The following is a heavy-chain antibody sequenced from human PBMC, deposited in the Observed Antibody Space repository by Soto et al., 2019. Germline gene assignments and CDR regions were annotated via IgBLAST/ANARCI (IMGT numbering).Heavy chain of an antibody. CDR3: VRYDRINMKPYSPEGFHI. CDR2: VYYGGAIFYSGNI. Sequence: SETLSLTCTVSGDSISSSNSHWGWTRQPPGKGLEYIGSVYYGGAIFYSGNIYYNPSLKSRVTISVDTSKNQFSLRLSSATAADTGVYYCVRYDRINMKPYSPEGFHIWGQGTMVTVSS. D-gene: IGHD3-3*02. CDR1: GDSISSSNSH. J-gene: IGHJ3*02. V-gene: IGHV4-39*01.